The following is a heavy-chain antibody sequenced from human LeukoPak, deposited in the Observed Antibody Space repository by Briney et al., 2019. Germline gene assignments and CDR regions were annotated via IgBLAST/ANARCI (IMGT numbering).Heavy chain of an antibody. Sequence: ASVKVSCKASGYTFTKYVVHWVRQAPGQRPEWMGWINAGNGDTKYSQNFQDRVTITRDTSANTAHMELSSLTSEDTALYYCARDDCGDTCYPGGYWGQGTLVTVPS. CDR3: ARDDCGDTCYPGGY. CDR2: INAGNGDT. D-gene: IGHD2-21*01. V-gene: IGHV1-3*01. CDR1: GYTFTKYV. J-gene: IGHJ4*02.